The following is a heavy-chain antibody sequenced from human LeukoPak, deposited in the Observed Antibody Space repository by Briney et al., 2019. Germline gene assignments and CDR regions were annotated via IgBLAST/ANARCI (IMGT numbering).Heavy chain of an antibody. D-gene: IGHD3-16*01. CDR3: VREYHGGYFDF. Sequence: ASXKVSCKASGYIFTSYYMHWVRQAPGQGVEWLGVVYPSAGTSDPAQRFGARMTLSDDTSTSTAYMELRSLKSEDTAIYFCVREYHGGYFDFWGQGTLVTVSS. V-gene: IGHV1-46*03. CDR2: VYPSAGTS. J-gene: IGHJ4*02. CDR1: GYIFTSYY.